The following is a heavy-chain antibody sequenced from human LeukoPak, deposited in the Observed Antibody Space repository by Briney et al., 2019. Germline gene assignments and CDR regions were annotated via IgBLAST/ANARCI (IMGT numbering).Heavy chain of an antibody. CDR3: ARAPGTQQLVRD. V-gene: IGHV1-8*01. D-gene: IGHD6-13*01. CDR2: MNPNSGNT. Sequence: AASVKVSCKASGYTFTGYDINCVRQATGQGLEWMGWMNPNSGNTGYAQKFQGRVTMTRNTSISTAYMELSSLRSEDTAVYYCARAPGTQQLVRDWGQGTLVTVSS. J-gene: IGHJ4*02. CDR1: GYTFTGYD.